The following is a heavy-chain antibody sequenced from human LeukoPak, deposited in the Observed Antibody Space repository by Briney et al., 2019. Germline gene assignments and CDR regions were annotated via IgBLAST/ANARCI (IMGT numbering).Heavy chain of an antibody. D-gene: IGHD3-22*01. CDR1: GYTFSDYY. J-gene: IGHJ4*02. V-gene: IGHV1-2*02. Sequence: ASVKVSCKASGYTFSDYYMHWMRQAPGQGFEWMGWINPNSGGTNYAQNFQGRVTMTRDTSISTAYMELSRLESDDTAVYYCTFRPHSGGYYGAFGYWGPGTLVTVSS. CDR2: INPNSGGT. CDR3: TFRPHSGGYYGAFGY.